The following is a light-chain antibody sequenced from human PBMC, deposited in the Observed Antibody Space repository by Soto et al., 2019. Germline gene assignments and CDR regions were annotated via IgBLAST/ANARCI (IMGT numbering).Light chain of an antibody. CDR3: SAYVASITSHV. CDR2: EFN. J-gene: IGLJ1*01. Sequence: QSVLNQPPSVSGSPGQSVTISCSGSSSDVGSHKSVSWYKQAPGTSPKLIIFEFNNRPSGVPDRFSESKSGNTASLTIAGLQPEDEADYYFSAYVASITSHVFGTGTKVTVL. CDR1: SSDVGSHKS. V-gene: IGLV2-18*02.